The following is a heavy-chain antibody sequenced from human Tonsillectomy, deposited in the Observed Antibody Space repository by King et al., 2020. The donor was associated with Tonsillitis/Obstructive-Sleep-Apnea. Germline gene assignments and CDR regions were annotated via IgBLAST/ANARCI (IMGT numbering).Heavy chain of an antibody. V-gene: IGHV4-61*01. J-gene: IGHJ4*02. CDR2: IYYTGNT. D-gene: IGHD3-10*01. CDR3: ARDGRGSGSYDY. Sequence: QLQESGPGLVKPSETLSLTCTVSGVSVTSGSFPWSWIRQPPGKGLEWIGYIYYTGNTNYTPSLKARVTILVDTSRSQFSLSLTSVTAADTAVYYCARDGRGSGSYDYWGQGTLVTVSS. CDR1: GVSVTSGSFP.